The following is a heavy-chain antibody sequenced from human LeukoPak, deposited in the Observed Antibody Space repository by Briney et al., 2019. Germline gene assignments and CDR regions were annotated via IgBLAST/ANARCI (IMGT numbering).Heavy chain of an antibody. CDR3: ARVGDGLNDAFDI. CDR2: INPNSGGT. D-gene: IGHD5-24*01. CDR1: EYTFTGYY. V-gene: IGHV1-2*06. Sequence: GASVKVSCKASEYTFTGYYMNWVRQAPGQGLEWMGRINPNSGGTNYAQKFQGRVTMTRDTSISTAYMELSRLRSDDTAVYYCARVGDGLNDAFDIWGRGTMVTVSS. J-gene: IGHJ3*02.